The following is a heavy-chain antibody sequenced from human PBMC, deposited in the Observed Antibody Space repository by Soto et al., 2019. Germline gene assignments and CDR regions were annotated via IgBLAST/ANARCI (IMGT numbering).Heavy chain of an antibody. V-gene: IGHV3-30-3*01. Sequence: PGGSLRLSCAASGFTFSSYAMHWVRQAPGKGLEWVAVISYDGSNKYYADSVKGRFTIPRDNSKNTLYLQMNSLRAEDTAVYYCARDRGYCSGGSCYRSYYYYGMDVWGQGTTVTVSS. J-gene: IGHJ6*02. D-gene: IGHD2-15*01. CDR2: ISYDGSNK. CDR1: GFTFSSYA. CDR3: ARDRGYCSGGSCYRSYYYYGMDV.